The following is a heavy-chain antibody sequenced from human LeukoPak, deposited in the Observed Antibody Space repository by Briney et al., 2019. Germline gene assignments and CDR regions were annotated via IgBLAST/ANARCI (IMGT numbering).Heavy chain of an antibody. D-gene: IGHD3-16*01. V-gene: IGHV3-11*04. Sequence: GGSLRLSCAASGFTFSDYNMSWIRQAPGKGLEWGSYISISGGTISYADSVRGRFTISRGNAKNSLYLQMNSLRAEDTAVYYCAKDEGGAIFDYWGQGTLVTVSS. CDR3: AKDEGGAIFDY. CDR2: ISISGGTI. J-gene: IGHJ4*02. CDR1: GFTFSDYN.